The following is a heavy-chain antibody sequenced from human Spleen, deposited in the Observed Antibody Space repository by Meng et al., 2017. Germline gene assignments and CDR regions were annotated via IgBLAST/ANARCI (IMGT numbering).Heavy chain of an antibody. CDR2: ISGSGVYT. D-gene: IGHD1-26*01. V-gene: IGHV3-23*01. Sequence: GESLKISCAASGFTFSSYAMSWVRQAPGKGLEWVSVISGSGVYTSYANSVKGRFTISRDNSKNSLYLQMNSLRAEDTAVYYCARVGATTDAFDIWGQGTMVTVSS. J-gene: IGHJ3*02. CDR1: GFTFSSYA. CDR3: ARVGATTDAFDI.